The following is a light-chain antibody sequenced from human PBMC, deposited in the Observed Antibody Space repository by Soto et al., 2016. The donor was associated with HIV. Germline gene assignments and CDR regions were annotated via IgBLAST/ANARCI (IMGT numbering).Light chain of an antibody. CDR2: KDS. CDR1: VLDKKKY. J-gene: IGLJ2*01. CDR3: FSVADDNLL. V-gene: IGLV3-27*01. Sequence: SYELTQPSSVSVSPGQTARITCSGDVLDKKKYARWFQQKPGQAPVLVIYKDSERPSGIPERFSGSSSGTTVTLTISGAQVEDEADYFCFSVADDNLLFGGGTKLTV.